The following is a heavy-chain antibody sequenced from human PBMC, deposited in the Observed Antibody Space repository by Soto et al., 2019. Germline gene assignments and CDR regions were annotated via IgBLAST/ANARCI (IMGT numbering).Heavy chain of an antibody. D-gene: IGHD3-9*01. Sequence: SQTLSLTCAISGDSVSSNSAAWNWIRQSPSRGLEWLGRTYYRSKWYNDYAVSVKSRITINPDTSKNHFSLQLNSVTPEDTAVYYCARGQERYFDWLLSANLDYWGQGTLVTVSS. CDR1: GDSVSSNSAA. CDR3: ARGQERYFDWLLSANLDY. J-gene: IGHJ4*02. CDR2: TYYRSKWYN. V-gene: IGHV6-1*01.